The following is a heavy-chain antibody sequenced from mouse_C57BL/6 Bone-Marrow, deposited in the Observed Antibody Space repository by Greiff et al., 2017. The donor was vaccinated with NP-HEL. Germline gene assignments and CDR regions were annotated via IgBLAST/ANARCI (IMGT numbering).Heavy chain of an antibody. Sequence: QVQLQQPGAELVRPGSSVKLSCKASGYTFTSYWMHWVKQRPIQGLEWIGNIDPSDSETHYNQKFKDKATLTVDKSSSTAYMQLSSLTSEDSAVYYCAAIYYDYDRGVFDYWGQGTTLTVSS. V-gene: IGHV1-52*01. CDR1: GYTFTSYW. D-gene: IGHD2-4*01. CDR3: AAIYYDYDRGVFDY. J-gene: IGHJ2*01. CDR2: IDPSDSET.